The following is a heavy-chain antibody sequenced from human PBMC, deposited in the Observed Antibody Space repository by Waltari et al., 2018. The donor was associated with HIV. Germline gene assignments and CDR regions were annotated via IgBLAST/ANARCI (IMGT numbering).Heavy chain of an antibody. CDR2: VNPYSGNT. D-gene: IGHD2-15*01. J-gene: IGHJ4*02. Sequence: QVQLVQSGAEVRKPGASVKVSCKASGYTFTSCDVNWVRQAPGQGLEWMGWVNPYSGNTGYAKNCQGRVTMTRNTSISTAYMGLSGLRSEDTAVYYCARGAPGHDCSGGSCPYFDYWGQGSLVTVSS. V-gene: IGHV1-8*02. CDR1: GYTFTSCD. CDR3: ARGAPGHDCSGGSCPYFDY.